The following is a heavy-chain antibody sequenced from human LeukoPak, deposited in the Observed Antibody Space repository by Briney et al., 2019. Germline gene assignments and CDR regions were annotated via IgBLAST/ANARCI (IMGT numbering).Heavy chain of an antibody. CDR1: GFTFSSYW. CDR2: INSDGSST. Sequence: PGGSLRLSCAASGFTFSSYWMHWVRQAPGKGLVWVSRINSDGSSTSYADSVKGRFTISRDNAKNTLYLQVNSLRAEDTAVYYCACDTAMAQLFDYWGQGTLVTVSS. CDR3: ACDTAMAQLFDY. V-gene: IGHV3-74*01. D-gene: IGHD5-18*01. J-gene: IGHJ4*02.